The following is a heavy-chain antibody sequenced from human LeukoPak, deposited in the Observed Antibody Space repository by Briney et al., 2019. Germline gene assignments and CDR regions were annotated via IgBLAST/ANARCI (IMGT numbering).Heavy chain of an antibody. J-gene: IGHJ4*02. CDR2: ISGSGGST. V-gene: IGHV3-23*01. Sequence: GGFLRLSCAASGFTFSSYAMSWVRQAPGKGLEWVSAISGSGGSTYYADSVKGRFTISRDNSKNTLYLQMNSLRAEDTAVYYCAKDRAYYYDSSGYYFDYWGQGTLVTVSS. CDR1: GFTFSSYA. CDR3: AKDRAYYYDSSGYYFDY. D-gene: IGHD3-22*01.